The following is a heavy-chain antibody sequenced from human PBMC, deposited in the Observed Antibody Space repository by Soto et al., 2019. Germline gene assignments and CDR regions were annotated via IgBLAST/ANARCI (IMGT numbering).Heavy chain of an antibody. CDR1: GGTFSHST. J-gene: IGHJ4*02. D-gene: IGHD5-12*01. CDR3: ATPSGLLGQYSALPDN. Sequence: QVQLVQSGAEVKGPGSSVKVSCKASGGTFSHSTVAWVRQAPGHRPEWMGMIIPMFGSTNSAQKFRDRVTFSADTYTNTAYMELSSLRSEDTAVYYCATPSGLLGQYSALPDNWGQGTLVTVSS. V-gene: IGHV1-69*06. CDR2: IIPMFGST.